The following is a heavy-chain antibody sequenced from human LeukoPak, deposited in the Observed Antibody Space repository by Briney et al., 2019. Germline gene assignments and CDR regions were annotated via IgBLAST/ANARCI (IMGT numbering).Heavy chain of an antibody. CDR2: ISGSGGST. CDR1: GFTFSSYA. D-gene: IGHD2-15*01. Sequence: EGSLRLSCAASGFTFSSYAVNWVRQAPGKGLEWVSAISGSGGSTYYADSVKGRFTISRDNSKNTLYLQMNSLRVEDTAVYYCAKGDSGVSWFDPWGQGTLVTVSS. V-gene: IGHV3-23*01. J-gene: IGHJ5*02. CDR3: AKGDSGVSWFDP.